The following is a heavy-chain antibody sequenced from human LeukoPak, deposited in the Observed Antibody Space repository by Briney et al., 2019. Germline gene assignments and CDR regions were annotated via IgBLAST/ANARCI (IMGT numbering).Heavy chain of an antibody. CDR2: IYHSGST. V-gene: IGHV4-59*12. D-gene: IGHD2-2*01. Sequence: SETLSLTCTVSGGSISSYYWSWIRQPPGKGLEWIGYIYHSGSTYYNPSLKSRVTISVDRSKNQFSLKLSSVTAADTAVYYCARGVAGYCSSTSCYSQYYYYHMDVWGKGTTVTVSS. CDR1: GGSISSYY. CDR3: ARGVAGYCSSTSCYSQYYYYHMDV. J-gene: IGHJ6*03.